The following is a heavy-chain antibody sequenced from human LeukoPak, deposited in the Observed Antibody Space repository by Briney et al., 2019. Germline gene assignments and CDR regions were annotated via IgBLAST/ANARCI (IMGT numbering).Heavy chain of an antibody. CDR2: IIPILGIA. CDR1: GGTFSSYA. CDR3: ARPERDSGGVVDI. J-gene: IGHJ3*02. Sequence: SVKVSCKASGGTFSSYAISWVRQALGQGLEWMGRIIPILGIANYAQKFQGRVTITADKSTSTAYMELSSLRSEDTAVYYCARPERDSGGVVDIWGQGTMVTVSS. D-gene: IGHD3-10*01. V-gene: IGHV1-69*04.